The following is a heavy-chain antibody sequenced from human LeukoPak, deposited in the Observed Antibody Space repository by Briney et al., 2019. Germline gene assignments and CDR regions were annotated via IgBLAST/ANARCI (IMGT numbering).Heavy chain of an antibody. D-gene: IGHD1-26*01. CDR3: ARELIVGATVDY. CDR2: IYTSGST. CDR1: GGSISSGSYY. V-gene: IGHV4-61*02. J-gene: IGHJ4*02. Sequence: KPSETLSLTCTVSGGSISSGSYYWSWIRQPAGKGLEWIGRIYTSGSTNYNPSLKSRVTISVDTSKNQFSLKLSSVTAADTAVYYCARELIVGATVDYWGQGTLVTVSS.